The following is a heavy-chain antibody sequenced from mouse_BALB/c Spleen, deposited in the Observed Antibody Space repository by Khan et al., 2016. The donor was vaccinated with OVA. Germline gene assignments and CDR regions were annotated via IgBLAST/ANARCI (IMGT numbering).Heavy chain of an antibody. D-gene: IGHD1-1*01. J-gene: IGHJ2*01. CDR2: TNPTNGRT. CDR1: GYTFTSYW. V-gene: IGHV1S81*02. Sequence: QSGAELVKAGASVKLSCKASGYTFTSYWMHWVKQRLGQGLEWFAETNPTNGRTYYNEKFKSKATLTVDKSSSTAYMLLSGPTFEDSAVYYCARIKKIVATYVDYWGQGTTLTVSS. CDR3: ARIKKIVATYVDY.